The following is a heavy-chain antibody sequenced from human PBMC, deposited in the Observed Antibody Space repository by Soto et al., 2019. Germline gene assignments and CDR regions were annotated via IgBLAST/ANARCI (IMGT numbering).Heavy chain of an antibody. J-gene: IGHJ4*02. CDR2: ISYDGSNK. V-gene: IGHV3-30*18. CDR1: GFTFSSYG. CDR3: AKESYRYSSGWYLFDY. Sequence: QVQLVESGGGVVQPGRSLRLSCAASGFTFSSYGMHWVRQAPGKGLEWVAVISYDGSNKYYADSVKGRFTISRDNSKNTLYLQMNSLRAEDTAVYYCAKESYRYSSGWYLFDYWGQGTLVTVSS. D-gene: IGHD6-19*01.